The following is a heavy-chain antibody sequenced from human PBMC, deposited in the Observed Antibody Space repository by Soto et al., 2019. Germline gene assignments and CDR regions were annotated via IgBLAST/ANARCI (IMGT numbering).Heavy chain of an antibody. V-gene: IGHV1-69*13. D-gene: IGHD3-22*01. CDR3: ARGLGNRPIAVVASGGFDY. CDR1: GGTFSSYA. Sequence: SVKVSCKASGGTFSSYAISWVRQAPGQGLEWMGGIIPIFGTANYAQKFQGRVTITADESTSTAYMELSSLRSEDTAVYYCARGLGNRPIAVVASGGFDYWGQGTLVTVSS. J-gene: IGHJ4*02. CDR2: IIPIFGTA.